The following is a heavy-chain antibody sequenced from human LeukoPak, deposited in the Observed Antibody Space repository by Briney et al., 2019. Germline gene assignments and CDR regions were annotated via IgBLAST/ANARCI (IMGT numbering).Heavy chain of an antibody. Sequence: GGSLRLSCVASGFTFGGHWMNWVRQAPGQGMEWVANINIDGSGKYHVDSVQGRFTISRDNAKNSLYLQMNSLRAEDTAVYYCVRDATGLTNWGQGTLVTDSS. CDR3: VRDATGLTN. D-gene: IGHD4-11*01. CDR1: GFTFGGHW. J-gene: IGHJ4*02. V-gene: IGHV3-7*01. CDR2: INIDGSGK.